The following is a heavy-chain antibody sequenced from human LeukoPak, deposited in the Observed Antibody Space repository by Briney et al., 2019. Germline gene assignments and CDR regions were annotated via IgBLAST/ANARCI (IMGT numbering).Heavy chain of an antibody. V-gene: IGHV4-39*01. D-gene: IGHD3-3*01. CDR1: GGSISSSSYY. J-gene: IGHJ4*02. CDR3: ARHLCKITIFGVVIPEYFDY. Sequence: PSETLSLTCTVSGGSISSSSYYWGWIRQPPGTGLEWIGSIYYSGSTYYNPSLKSRVTISVDTSKNQFSLKLSSVTAADTAVYYCARHLCKITIFGVVIPEYFDYWGQGTLVTVSS. CDR2: IYYSGST.